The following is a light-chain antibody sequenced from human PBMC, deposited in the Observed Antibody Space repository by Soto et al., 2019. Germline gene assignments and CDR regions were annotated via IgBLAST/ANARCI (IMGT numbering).Light chain of an antibody. CDR3: QQYNNWPPWT. J-gene: IGKJ1*01. CDR2: GAS. CDR1: QSVSSN. V-gene: IGKV3-15*01. Sequence: EIVMTQSPATLSVSPGGRATLSCRARQSVSSNLAWYQQKPGQAPRLLIYGASTRATRIPARFSGSGSGTEFTLNISSLQSEDFAVYYCQQYNNWPPWTFGQGTKVEIK.